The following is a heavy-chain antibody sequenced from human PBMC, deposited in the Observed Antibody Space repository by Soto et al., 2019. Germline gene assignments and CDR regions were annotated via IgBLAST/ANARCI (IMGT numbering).Heavy chain of an antibody. CDR1: GYSFTSYR. J-gene: IGHJ5*02. V-gene: IGHV5-10-1*01. CDR3: ARGFWSGRIPLNWFDP. D-gene: IGHD3-3*01. CDR2: IDPTDSHT. Sequence: GESLKISCKGSGYSFTSYRIGWVRQMPGKGLEWMGTIDPTDSHTNYTPSFQGHVTFSAGKSISTAYLQWSSLKASDTAMYYCARGFWSGRIPLNWFDPWGQGTLVTVSS.